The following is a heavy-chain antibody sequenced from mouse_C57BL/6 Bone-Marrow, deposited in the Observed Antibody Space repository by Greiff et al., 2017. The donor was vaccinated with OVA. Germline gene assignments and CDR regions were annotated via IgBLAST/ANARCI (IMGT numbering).Heavy chain of an antibody. Sequence: QVQLKQPGAELVKPGASVKVSCKASGYTFTSYWMHWVKQRPGQGLEWIGRIHPSDSDTNYNQKFKGKATLTVDKSSSTAYMQLSSLTSEDSAVYYCALRGYRTVWYYFDYWGQGTTLTVSS. CDR1: GYTFTSYW. CDR2: IHPSDSDT. CDR3: ALRGYRTVWYYFDY. D-gene: IGHD1-1*01. V-gene: IGHV1-74*01. J-gene: IGHJ2*01.